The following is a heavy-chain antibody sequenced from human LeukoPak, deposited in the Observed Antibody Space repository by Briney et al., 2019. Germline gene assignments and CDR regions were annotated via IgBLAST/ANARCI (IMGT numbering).Heavy chain of an antibody. J-gene: IGHJ6*02. CDR1: GGTFSSYA. V-gene: IGHV1-69*13. CDR2: IIPIFGTA. Sequence: GASVKVSCKASGGTFSSYAISWVRQAPGQGLEWMGGIIPIFGTANYAQKFQGRVTITADESTSTAYMELSSLRSEDTAVYYCSRGGYSYGLGHYYYYGMDVWGQGTTVTVSS. D-gene: IGHD5-18*01. CDR3: SRGGYSYGLGHYYYYGMDV.